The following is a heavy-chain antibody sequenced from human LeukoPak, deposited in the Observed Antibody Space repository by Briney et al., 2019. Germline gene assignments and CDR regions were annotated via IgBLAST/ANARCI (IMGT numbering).Heavy chain of an antibody. CDR3: ARDQRFAFDY. CDR2: IRTSAASAYNT. CDR1: GFTFADYP. D-gene: IGHD3-16*01. Sequence: GGSLRLSCAASGFTFADYPMNWVRQAPGRGLEWVANIRTSAASAYNTNYADSVQGRVIISRDDAKKTLYLHMNGLRDDDTAVYYCARDQRFAFDYWGQGILVTVSS. V-gene: IGHV3-48*02. J-gene: IGHJ4*02.